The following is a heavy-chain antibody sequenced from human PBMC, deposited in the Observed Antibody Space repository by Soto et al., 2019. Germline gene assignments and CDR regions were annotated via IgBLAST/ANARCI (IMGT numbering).Heavy chain of an antibody. D-gene: IGHD2-2*01. Sequence: ASVKVSCKVSGYTLTELSMHWVRQAPGKGLEWMGGFDPEDGETIYAQKFQGRVTMTEDTSTDTAYMELSSLRSEDTAVYYCATDGEYQLLVDSSSRGMDVWGQGTTVTV. CDR2: FDPEDGET. J-gene: IGHJ6*02. CDR3: ATDGEYQLLVDSSSRGMDV. CDR1: GYTLTELS. V-gene: IGHV1-24*01.